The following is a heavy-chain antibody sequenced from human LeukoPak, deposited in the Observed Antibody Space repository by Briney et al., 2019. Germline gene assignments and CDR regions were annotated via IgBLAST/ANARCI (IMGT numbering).Heavy chain of an antibody. D-gene: IGHD5-24*01. CDR2: IIPIFGTA. Sequence: ASVKVSCKASGGTFSSYAISWVRQAPGQGLEWMGGIIPIFGTANYAQKFQGRVTITADESTSTAYMELSSLRSEDTAVYYCARGAITYRAFDIWGQGTMVTVSS. CDR3: ARGAITYRAFDI. V-gene: IGHV1-69*13. J-gene: IGHJ3*02. CDR1: GGTFSSYA.